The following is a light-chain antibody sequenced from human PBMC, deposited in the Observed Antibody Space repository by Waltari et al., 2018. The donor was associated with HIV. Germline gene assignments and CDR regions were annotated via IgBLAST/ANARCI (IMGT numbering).Light chain of an antibody. CDR1: SGHSSYD. CDR3: QTWGTGILV. Sequence: QLVLTQSPSASASLGASVKLTCTLSSGHSSYDIAWHQQQPEKGPRYLMNLNSDGSHSKGDGSPDRFSGSSSGAERYLTISTLQSEDEADYYCQTWGTGILVFGGGTKLTVL. J-gene: IGLJ3*02. CDR2: LNSDGSH. V-gene: IGLV4-69*01.